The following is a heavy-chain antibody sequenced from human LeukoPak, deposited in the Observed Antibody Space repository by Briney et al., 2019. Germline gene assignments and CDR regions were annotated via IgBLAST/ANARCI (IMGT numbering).Heavy chain of an antibody. CDR3: AKDTYDFGSGTYPPDY. CDR2: ISYEGSNK. Sequence: PGGSLRPSCAASGFTFRNYAMHWVRQAPGKGLEWVGDISYEGSNKYYADSVKGRFTISRDNSKNTLYLQMNSLRTEDTAVYYCAKDTYDFGSGTYPPDYWGQGTLVTVSS. J-gene: IGHJ4*02. V-gene: IGHV3-30*18. CDR1: GFTFRNYA. D-gene: IGHD3-10*01.